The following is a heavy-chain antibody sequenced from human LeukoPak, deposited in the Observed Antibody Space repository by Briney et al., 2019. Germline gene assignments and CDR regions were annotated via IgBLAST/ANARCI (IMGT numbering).Heavy chain of an antibody. J-gene: IGHJ3*02. CDR3: ARWEYYYDSSGYPRHDAFDI. D-gene: IGHD3-22*01. V-gene: IGHV3-23*01. CDR2: IGGSGGST. Sequence: GGSLRLSCAASGFTFSSYAMSWVRQAPGKGLEWVSAIGGSGGSTYYADSVKGRFTISRDNAKNSLYLQMNSLRAEDTAVYYCARWEYYYDSSGYPRHDAFDIWGQGTMVTVSS. CDR1: GFTFSSYA.